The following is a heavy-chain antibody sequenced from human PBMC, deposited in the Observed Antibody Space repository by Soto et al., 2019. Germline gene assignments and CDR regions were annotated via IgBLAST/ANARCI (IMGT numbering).Heavy chain of an antibody. J-gene: IGHJ4*02. CDR2: INPKSGGT. CDR1: GYIFTVYH. CDR3: AREVGTYYYDSSGYPY. D-gene: IGHD3-22*01. V-gene: IGHV1-2*04. Sequence: ASVTGSCTASGYIFTVYHIHWVRQAPGQGLEWLGRINPKSGGTSTAQKFQGWVTMTTDTSISTASMELNSLRAEDTAVYYCAREVGTYYYDSSGYPYWGQGTLVTVAS.